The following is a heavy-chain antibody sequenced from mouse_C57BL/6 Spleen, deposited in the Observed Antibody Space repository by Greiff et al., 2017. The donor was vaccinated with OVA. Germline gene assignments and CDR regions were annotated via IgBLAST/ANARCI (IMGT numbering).Heavy chain of an antibody. Sequence: VQLQQSGAELVRPGASVTLSCKASGYTFTDYEMHWVKQTPVHGLEWIGAIDPETGGTAYNQKFKGKAILTADKSSSTAYMELRSLPSEDAAVYYCTRGFLYGSSYVGAMDYWGQGTSVTVSS. J-gene: IGHJ4*01. CDR3: TRGFLYGSSYVGAMDY. V-gene: IGHV1-15*01. CDR2: IDPETGGT. CDR1: GYTFTDYE. D-gene: IGHD1-1*01.